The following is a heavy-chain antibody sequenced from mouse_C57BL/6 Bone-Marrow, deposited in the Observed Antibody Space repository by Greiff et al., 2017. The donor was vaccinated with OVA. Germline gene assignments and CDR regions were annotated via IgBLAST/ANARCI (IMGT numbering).Heavy chain of an antibody. Sequence: VKLQESGAELVRPGASVTLSCKASGYTFTDYEMHWVKQTPVHGLEWIGAIDPETGGTAYNQKFKGKAILTADKSSSTAYMELRSLTSEDSAVYYCTTFITTPGRDYWGQGTTLTVSS. D-gene: IGHD1-1*01. V-gene: IGHV1-15*01. J-gene: IGHJ2*01. CDR2: IDPETGGT. CDR1: GYTFTDYE. CDR3: TTFITTPGRDY.